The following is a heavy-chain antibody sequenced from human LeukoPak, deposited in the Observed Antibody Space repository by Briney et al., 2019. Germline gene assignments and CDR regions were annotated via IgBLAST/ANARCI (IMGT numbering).Heavy chain of an antibody. CDR1: GFTFSSYS. CDR3: AKDSYVR. D-gene: IGHD3-10*01. Sequence: GGSLRLSCAASGFTFSSYSMNWVRQAPGKGLEWVAVISYDGSNKYYADSVKGRFTISRDNSKNTLYLQMNSLRAEDTAVYYCAKDSYVRWGQGTLVTVSS. V-gene: IGHV3-30*18. J-gene: IGHJ4*02. CDR2: ISYDGSNK.